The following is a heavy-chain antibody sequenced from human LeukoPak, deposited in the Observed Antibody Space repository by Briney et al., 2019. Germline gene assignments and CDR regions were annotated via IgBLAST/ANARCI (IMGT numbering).Heavy chain of an antibody. V-gene: IGHV3-9*01. CDR3: AKEGRDGYNFDY. CDR2: ISWNSGSI. CDR1: GGSISSYY. Sequence: LSLTCTVSGGSISSYYWSWIRQPPGKGLEWVSGISWNSGSIGYADSVKGRFTISRDNAKNSLYLQMNSLRAEDTALYYCAKEGRDGYNFDYWGQGTLVTVSS. D-gene: IGHD5-24*01. J-gene: IGHJ4*02.